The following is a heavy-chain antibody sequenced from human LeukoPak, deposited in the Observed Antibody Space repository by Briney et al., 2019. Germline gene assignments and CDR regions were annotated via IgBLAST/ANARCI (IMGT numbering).Heavy chain of an antibody. J-gene: IGHJ5*02. CDR2: IYYSGST. V-gene: IGHV4-31*03. D-gene: IGHD3-22*01. CDR1: GGSISSGGYY. CDR3: ARAPRSSESWFDP. Sequence: KTSETLSLTCTVSGGSISSGGYYWSWIRQHPGKGLVWIGYIYYSGSTYYNPSLKSRVTISVDTSKNQFSLKLSSVTAADTAVYYCARAPRSSESWFDPWGQGTLVTVSS.